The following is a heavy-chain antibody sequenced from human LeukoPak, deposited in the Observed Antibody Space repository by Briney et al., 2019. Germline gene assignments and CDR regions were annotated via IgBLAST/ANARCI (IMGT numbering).Heavy chain of an antibody. D-gene: IGHD2-15*01. V-gene: IGHV3-33*01. CDR1: GFSFSSYG. CDR3: ARDSCSGGNCYFDY. Sequence: PGRSLRLSCAASGFSFSSYGMHWVRQAPGKGLEWVAVIWYDGSDKYYADSVKGRFTISRDNSKNTLYLQMNSLRADDTAVHYCARDSCSGGNCYFDYWGQGTLVTVSS. CDR2: IWYDGSDK. J-gene: IGHJ4*02.